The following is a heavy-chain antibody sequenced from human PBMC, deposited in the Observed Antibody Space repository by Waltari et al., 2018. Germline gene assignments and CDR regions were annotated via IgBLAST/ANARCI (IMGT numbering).Heavy chain of an antibody. CDR2: IYYSGST. Sequence: QVQLQESGPGLVKPSQTLSLTCTVSGGSISSGDYYWSWIRQPPGKGLEWIGYIYYSGSTYYNPSLKSRVTISVDTSKNQFSLKLSSVTAADTAVYYCAREGSGYSGYGAPIYYFDYWGQGTLVTVSS. CDR1: GGSISSGDYY. J-gene: IGHJ4*02. V-gene: IGHV4-30-4*08. D-gene: IGHD5-12*01. CDR3: AREGSGYSGYGAPIYYFDY.